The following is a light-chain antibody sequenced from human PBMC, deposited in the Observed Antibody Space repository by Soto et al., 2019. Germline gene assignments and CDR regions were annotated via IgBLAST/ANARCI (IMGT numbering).Light chain of an antibody. CDR2: DAS. V-gene: IGKV1-5*01. CDR3: QQYNSYSSTWT. Sequence: IQMTQSPSTLSASVGATLTVTCRAGQSVSSWLAWYQQKPGKAPKLLXYDASSLESGVPSRFSGSGSGTEFTLNISSLQPDDFATYYCQQYNSYSSTWTFGQGTKVDIK. CDR1: QSVSSW. J-gene: IGKJ1*01.